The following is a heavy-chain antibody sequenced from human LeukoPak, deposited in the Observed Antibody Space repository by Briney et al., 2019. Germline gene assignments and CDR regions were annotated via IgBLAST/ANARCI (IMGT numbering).Heavy chain of an antibody. CDR2: INWNGGRT. Sequence: GGSLRLSCAASGFTFDDYGMSWVRQAPGKGLEWVSGINWNGGRTGYADSVKGRFTISRDNAKNSLYLQMNSLRAEDTALYHCARGITMVRGVIIHERGNYYYGMDVWGQGTTVTVSS. CDR3: ARGITMVRGVIIHERGNYYYGMDV. D-gene: IGHD3-10*01. J-gene: IGHJ6*02. V-gene: IGHV3-20*01. CDR1: GFTFDDYG.